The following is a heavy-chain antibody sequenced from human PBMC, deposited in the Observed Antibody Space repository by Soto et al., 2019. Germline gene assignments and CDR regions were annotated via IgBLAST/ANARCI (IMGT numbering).Heavy chain of an antibody. V-gene: IGHV4-61*08. D-gene: IGHD2-2*01. J-gene: IGHJ5*02. CDR2: IYYSGST. Sequence: PSETLSLTCTVSGGSISSGDYYWSRLRQPPGKGLEWIGYIYYSGSTNYNPSLKSRVTISVDTSKNQFSLKLSSVTAADTAVYYCAKHGPGTSSWSPWGQGTLVTVSS. CDR1: GGSISSGDYY. CDR3: AKHGPGTSSWSP.